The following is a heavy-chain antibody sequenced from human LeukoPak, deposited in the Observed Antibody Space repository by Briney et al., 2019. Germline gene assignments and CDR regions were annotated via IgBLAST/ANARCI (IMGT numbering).Heavy chain of an antibody. Sequence: PSETLSLTCTVSGGSISSCSYYWGRLRPPPGKGLEWFGSIYYSGSTYYNPSLKSRVTISVDTSKNQFSLKLSSVTAADTAVFYCAREVGPYYFDFWGQGTLVTVSS. J-gene: IGHJ4*02. CDR1: GGSISSCSYY. V-gene: IGHV4-39*07. CDR3: AREVGPYYFDF. CDR2: IYYSGST. D-gene: IGHD1-26*01.